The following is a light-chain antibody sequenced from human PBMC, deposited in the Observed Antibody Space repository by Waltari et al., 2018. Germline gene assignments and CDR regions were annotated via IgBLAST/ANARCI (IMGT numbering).Light chain of an antibody. V-gene: IGLV2-23*01. CDR1: SSDGGSYNL. J-gene: IGLJ3*02. CDR2: EGS. Sequence: QSALTQPASVSGSPEQSITISCTGTSSDGGSYNLVSWYQQHPGKAPKLMIYEGSKRPSGVSNRFSGSRSGNMASLTISGLQAEDEADYYCCSYAGSGTWVFGGGTKLTVL. CDR3: CSYAGSGTWV.